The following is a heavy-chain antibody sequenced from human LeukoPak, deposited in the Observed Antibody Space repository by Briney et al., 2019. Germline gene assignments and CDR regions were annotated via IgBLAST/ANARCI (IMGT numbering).Heavy chain of an antibody. CDR2: ISSSSSYI. D-gene: IGHD3-3*01. CDR1: GSTFSSYS. Sequence: GGSLRLSCAASGSTFSSYSMNWVRQAPGKGLEWVSSISSSSSYIYYADSVKGRFTISRDNAKNSLYLQMNSLRAEDTAVYYCARGGNLRFLEWLPPWWFDPWGQGTLVTVSS. J-gene: IGHJ5*02. CDR3: ARGGNLRFLEWLPPWWFDP. V-gene: IGHV3-21*01.